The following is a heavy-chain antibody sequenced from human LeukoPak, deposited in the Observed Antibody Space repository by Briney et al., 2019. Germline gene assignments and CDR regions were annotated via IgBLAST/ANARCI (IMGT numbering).Heavy chain of an antibody. CDR1: GGSISSGSYY. V-gene: IGHV4-61*02. Sequence: PSETLSLTCTVSGGSISSGSYYWSWIRQPAGKGLEWIGLIYTSGSTNYNPSLKSRVTISVDTSKNQFSLKLSSVTAADTAVYYCARDLTVTTPNTAFDIWGQGTMVTVSS. J-gene: IGHJ3*02. D-gene: IGHD4-17*01. CDR2: IYTSGST. CDR3: ARDLTVTTPNTAFDI.